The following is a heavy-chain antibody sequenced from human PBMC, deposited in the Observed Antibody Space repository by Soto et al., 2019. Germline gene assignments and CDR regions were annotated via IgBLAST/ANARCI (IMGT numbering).Heavy chain of an antibody. D-gene: IGHD6-19*01. J-gene: IGHJ6*02. CDR3: ARRIAVAGTYYYGMDV. Sequence: XXTLSLPCTVSGGSISSCYWRWIPQPPGKGLEWIGYIYYSGSTNYNPSLKSRVTISVDTSKNQFSLKLSSVTAAHTAVYYCARRIAVAGTYYYGMDVWGQGTTVTVSS. CDR2: IYYSGST. CDR1: GGSISSCY. V-gene: IGHV4-59*01.